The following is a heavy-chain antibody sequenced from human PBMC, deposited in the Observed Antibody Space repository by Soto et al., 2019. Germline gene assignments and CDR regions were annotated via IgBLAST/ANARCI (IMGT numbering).Heavy chain of an antibody. Sequence: GGSLRLSCAASGFTFSSYGMHWVRQAPGKGLEWVAVIWYDGSNKYYADSVKGRFTISRDNSKNTLYLQMNSLRAEDTAVYYCAREEVSYSYGLAGGWFDPWGQGTLVTVSS. CDR1: GFTFSSYG. V-gene: IGHV3-33*01. CDR3: AREEVSYSYGLAGGWFDP. D-gene: IGHD5-18*01. CDR2: IWYDGSNK. J-gene: IGHJ5*02.